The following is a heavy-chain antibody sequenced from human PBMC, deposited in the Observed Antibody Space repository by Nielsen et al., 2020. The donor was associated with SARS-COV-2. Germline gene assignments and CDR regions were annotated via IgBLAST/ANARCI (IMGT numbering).Heavy chain of an antibody. J-gene: IGHJ6*02. D-gene: IGHD3-10*02. CDR1: GGSISSSSYY. CDR2: IYYSGST. V-gene: IGHV4-39*01. CDR3: AALGVRGPGGGMDV. Sequence: SETLSLTCTVSGGSISSSSYYWGWIRQPPGKGLEWIGSIYYSGSTYYNPSLKSRVTISVDTSKNQFSLKLSSVTAADTAVYYCAALGVRGPGGGMDVWGQGTTVTVSS.